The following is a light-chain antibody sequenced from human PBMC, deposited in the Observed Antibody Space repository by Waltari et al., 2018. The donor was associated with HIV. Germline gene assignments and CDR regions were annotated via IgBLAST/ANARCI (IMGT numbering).Light chain of an antibody. V-gene: IGLV1-44*01. J-gene: IGLJ2*01. CDR2: TNT. Sequence: QSVLTQPPSASGTPGQTVTISCSRSDSNLGTNTVNWYQQLPGAAPKLLSYTNTQRPSGVPDRFSGSKSGTSASLAISGLQSEDEALYYGSSWDGTLYGVAFGGGTKVTVL. CDR1: DSNLGTNT. CDR3: SSWDGTLYGVA.